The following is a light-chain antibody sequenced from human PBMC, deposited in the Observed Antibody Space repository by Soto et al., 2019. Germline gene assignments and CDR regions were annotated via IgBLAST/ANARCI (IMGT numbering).Light chain of an antibody. CDR3: QQRSNWPIT. Sequence: EIVLTQSPATLSLSPGGRATLSCRASQTVRNNLAWYQQRPGQAPRLLIYDASSRATGIPARFSGSGSGTDFTLTISSLEPEDFAVYYCQQRSNWPITFGQGTRLEIK. J-gene: IGKJ5*01. V-gene: IGKV3-11*01. CDR1: QTVRNN. CDR2: DAS.